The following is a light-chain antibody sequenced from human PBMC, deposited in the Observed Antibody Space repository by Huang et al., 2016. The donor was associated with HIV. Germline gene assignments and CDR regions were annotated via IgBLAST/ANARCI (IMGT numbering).Light chain of an antibody. CDR2: LSS. Sequence: DIVMTQSPLSLPVTPGEPASIPCRSSQSLLHTNGYNYVDWYLQKPGQPPQLVIYLSSNRASGVPDRFSGSGSVTHFTLKISRVEAEDVGVYYCMQALQTPRTFGQGTRLEIK. J-gene: IGKJ5*01. CDR3: MQALQTPRT. CDR1: QSLLHTNGYNY. V-gene: IGKV2-28*01.